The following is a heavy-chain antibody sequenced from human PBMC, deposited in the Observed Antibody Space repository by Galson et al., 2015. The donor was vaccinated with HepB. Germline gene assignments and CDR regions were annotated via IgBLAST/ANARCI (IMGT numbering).Heavy chain of an antibody. J-gene: IGHJ5*02. V-gene: IGHV1-24*01. D-gene: IGHD6-13*01. CDR2: FDPEDGET. CDR1: GYTLTELS. Sequence: SVKVSCKVSGYTLTELSMHWVRQAPGKGLEWMGGFDPEDGETIYAQKFQGRVTMTEDTSTDTAYMELSSLRSEDTAVYYCARVEGVAAGDWFDPWGQGTLVTVSS. CDR3: ARVEGVAAGDWFDP.